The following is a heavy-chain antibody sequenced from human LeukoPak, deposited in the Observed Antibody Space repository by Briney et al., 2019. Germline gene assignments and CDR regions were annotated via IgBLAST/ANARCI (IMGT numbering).Heavy chain of an antibody. D-gene: IGHD3-22*01. J-gene: IGHJ3*02. CDR1: GGSISSYY. Sequence: SETLSLTCTVSGGSISSYYWSWIRQPPGKGLEWIGYIYYSGSTNYNPSLKSRVTISVDTSKNQFSLKLSSVTAADTAVYYCARHMDYYDSSGFYFDIWGQGTMVTVSS. V-gene: IGHV4-59*08. CDR3: ARHMDYYDSSGFYFDI. CDR2: IYYSGST.